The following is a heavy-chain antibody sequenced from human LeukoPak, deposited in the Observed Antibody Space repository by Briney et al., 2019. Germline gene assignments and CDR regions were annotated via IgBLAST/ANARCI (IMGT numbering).Heavy chain of an antibody. Sequence: SETLSLTCTVSGGSISSYYWSWIRQPPGKGLEWIGYIYYSGSTNYNPSLKSRVTISVDTSKNQFSLKLSSVTAADTAVYYCARRGGYSGYGRGGFDYWGQGTLVTASS. CDR3: ARRGGYSGYGRGGFDY. CDR2: IYYSGST. J-gene: IGHJ4*02. D-gene: IGHD5-12*01. CDR1: GGSISSYY. V-gene: IGHV4-59*08.